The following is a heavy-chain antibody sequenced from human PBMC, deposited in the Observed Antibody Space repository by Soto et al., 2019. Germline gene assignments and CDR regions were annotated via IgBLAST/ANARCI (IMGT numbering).Heavy chain of an antibody. J-gene: IGHJ4*02. D-gene: IGHD3-22*01. CDR3: TTSFYDSSGYYNDY. Sequence: PGGSLRLTCGDSGFTFSNAWINWMRPAPGQGLEWVGRIKSKTDGGTTDYAAPVKGRFTISRDDSKNTLYLQMNSLKTEDTAVYYCTTSFYDSSGYYNDYWGQGTLVTVSS. CDR2: IKSKTDGGTT. CDR1: GFTFSNAW. V-gene: IGHV3-15*07.